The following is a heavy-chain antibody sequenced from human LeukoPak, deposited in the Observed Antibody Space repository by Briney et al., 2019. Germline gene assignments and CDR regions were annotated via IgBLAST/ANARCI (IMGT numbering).Heavy chain of an antibody. CDR2: IIPIFGIA. V-gene: IGHV1-69*04. CDR1: GCTFTSYA. Sequence: GASVKVSCKASGCTFTSYAISWVRQAPGQGLEWMGRIIPIFGIANYAQKFQGRVTITADKSTSTDYMELSSLRSENAAVYCGAREVDGYNPLWGQGTLVTVSS. J-gene: IGHJ4*02. CDR3: AREVDGYNPL. D-gene: IGHD5-24*01.